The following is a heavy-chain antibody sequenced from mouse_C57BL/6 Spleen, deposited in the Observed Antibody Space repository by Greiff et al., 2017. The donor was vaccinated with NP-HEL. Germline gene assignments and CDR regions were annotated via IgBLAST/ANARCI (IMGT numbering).Heavy chain of an antibody. CDR1: GYTFTSYW. CDR3: AIFSDDGYYEGAMDY. V-gene: IGHV1-72*01. CDR2: IDPNSGGT. Sequence: QVQLQQPGAELVKPGASVKLSCKASGYTFTSYWMHWVKQRPGRGLEWIGRIDPNSGGTKYNEKFKGKATLTVDKSSITAYMQLSSLTSEDSAVYYCAIFSDDGYYEGAMDYWGQGTSVTVSS. D-gene: IGHD2-3*01. J-gene: IGHJ4*01.